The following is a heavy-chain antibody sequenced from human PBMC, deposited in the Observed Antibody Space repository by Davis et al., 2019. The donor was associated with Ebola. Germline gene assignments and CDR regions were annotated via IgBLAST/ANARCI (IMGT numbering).Heavy chain of an antibody. V-gene: IGHV3-23*01. Sequence: GESLKISCAASGFTFSSYAMSWVRQAPGKGLEWVSAISGSGGSTYYADSVKGRFTISRDNSKNTLYLQMNSLRAEDTAVYYCAKEKHSSSSSDYWGQGTLVTVSS. CDR2: ISGSGGST. J-gene: IGHJ4*02. D-gene: IGHD6-6*01. CDR3: AKEKHSSSSSDY. CDR1: GFTFSSYA.